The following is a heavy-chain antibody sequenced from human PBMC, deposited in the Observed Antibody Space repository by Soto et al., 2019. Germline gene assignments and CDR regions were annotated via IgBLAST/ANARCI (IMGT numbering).Heavy chain of an antibody. CDR1: GFTFSSYG. V-gene: IGHV3-33*01. CDR2: IWYDGSNK. CDR3: ARDFDGSGLYFDY. D-gene: IGHD3-10*01. Sequence: QVQLVESGGGVVQPGRSLRLSCAASGFTFSSYGMHWVRQAPGKGLEWVAVIWYDGSNKYYADSVKGRFTISRDNSKNXXXXXMNSLRAEDTAVYYCARDFDGSGLYFDYWGQGTLVTVSS. J-gene: IGHJ4*02.